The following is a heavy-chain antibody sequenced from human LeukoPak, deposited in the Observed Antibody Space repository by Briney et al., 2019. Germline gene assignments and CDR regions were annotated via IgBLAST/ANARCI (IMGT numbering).Heavy chain of an antibody. V-gene: IGHV3-30*04. D-gene: IGHD3-10*01. CDR1: GFTFSSFA. Sequence: GGSLRLSCAASGFTFSSFAMHWVRQTPGKGLEWVAGMSYNGNDKYYEDSLKGRFTISRDNSKNTLYLQMNSLRAEDTAVYYYARDPSRFGEYGYFDYWGQGSLVTVSS. CDR2: MSYNGNDK. CDR3: ARDPSRFGEYGYFDY. J-gene: IGHJ4*02.